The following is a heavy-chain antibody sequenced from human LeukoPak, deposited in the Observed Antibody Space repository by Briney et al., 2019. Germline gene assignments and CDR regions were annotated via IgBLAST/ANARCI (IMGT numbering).Heavy chain of an antibody. J-gene: IGHJ4*02. CDR3: ARELGGYFDGYYFDY. CDR2: IHQRGRT. Sequence: SETLSLTCTVCGGSIRSDDYYWRWIRQPPGKGLEGSGYIHQRGRTYYNPSRNRRFTVSVDTSKNQFSLKLSSVTAADTAVYYCARELGGYFDGYYFDYWGQGTLVTVSS. CDR1: GGSIRSDDYY. V-gene: IGHV4-30-4*08. D-gene: IGHD3-22*01.